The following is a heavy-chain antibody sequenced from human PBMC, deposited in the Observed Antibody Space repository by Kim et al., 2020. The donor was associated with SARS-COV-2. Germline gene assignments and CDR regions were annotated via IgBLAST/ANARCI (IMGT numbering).Heavy chain of an antibody. J-gene: IGHJ4*02. CDR1: GGSFSGYY. CDR2: INHSGST. CDR3: ARDLYYYGSGSLSY. Sequence: SETLSLTCAVYGGSFSGYYWSWIRQPPGKGLEWIGEINHSGSTNYNPSLKSRVTISVDTSKNQFSLKLSSVTAADTAVYYCARDLYYYGSGSLSYWGQGTLVTVSS. D-gene: IGHD3-10*01. V-gene: IGHV4-34*01.